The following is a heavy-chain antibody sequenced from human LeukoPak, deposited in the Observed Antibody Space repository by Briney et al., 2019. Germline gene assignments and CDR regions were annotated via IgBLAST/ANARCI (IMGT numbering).Heavy chain of an antibody. CDR2: IYYSGST. CDR3: ARRSGWLLY. Sequence: SETLFLTCTVSGGPISSSSYYWGWIRQPPGKGLEWIGSIYYSGSTYYNPSLKSRVTISVDTSKNQFSLKLSSVTAADTAVYYCARRSGWLLYWGQGTLVTVSS. D-gene: IGHD6-19*01. V-gene: IGHV4-39*07. J-gene: IGHJ4*02. CDR1: GGPISSSSYY.